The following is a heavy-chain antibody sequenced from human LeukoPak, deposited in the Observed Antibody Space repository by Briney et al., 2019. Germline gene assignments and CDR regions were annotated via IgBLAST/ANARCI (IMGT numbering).Heavy chain of an antibody. CDR1: GFTFNTYA. J-gene: IGHJ4*02. Sequence: PGGSLRLSCAASGFTFNTYAMSWVRQAPGKGLEWASAISGSGGSTYYAASVKGRFTISRDNSKNTLYLQMNSLRAEDTAVYYCAKGSGYSYGYFDYWGQGTLVTVSS. CDR3: AKGSGYSYGYFDY. CDR2: ISGSGGST. D-gene: IGHD5-18*01. V-gene: IGHV3-23*01.